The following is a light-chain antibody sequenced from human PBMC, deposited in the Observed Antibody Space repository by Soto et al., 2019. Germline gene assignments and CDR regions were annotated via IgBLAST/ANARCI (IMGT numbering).Light chain of an antibody. CDR3: AAWDDSLNGRV. CDR2: YDN. J-gene: IGLJ1*01. V-gene: IGLV1-44*01. Sequence: QSVLTQPPSASGTPGQRVTISCPGSNSNIGSNTVNWYQQLPGTAPKLLIYYDNLRPSGVPDRTSGSKSGTSASLAISGLQSDDETDYYCAAWDDSLNGRVFGTGTKVTVL. CDR1: NSNIGSNT.